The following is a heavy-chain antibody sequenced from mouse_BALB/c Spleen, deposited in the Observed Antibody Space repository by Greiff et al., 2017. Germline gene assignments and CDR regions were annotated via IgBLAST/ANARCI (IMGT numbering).Heavy chain of an antibody. J-gene: IGHJ3*01. V-gene: IGHV1S81*02. CDR3: ARTHDDDYTWFAY. CDR2: INPSNGRT. D-gene: IGHD2-13*01. Sequence: QVQLQQPGAELVKPGASVKLSCKASGYTFTSYWMHWVKQRPGQGLEWIGEINPSNGRTNYNEKFKSKATLTVDKSSSTAYMQLSSLTSEDSAVYYCARTHDDDYTWFAYWGQGTLVTVSA. CDR1: GYTFTSYW.